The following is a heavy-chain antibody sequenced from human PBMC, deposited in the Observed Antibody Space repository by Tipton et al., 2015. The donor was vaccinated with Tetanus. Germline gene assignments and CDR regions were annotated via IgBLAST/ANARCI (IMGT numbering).Heavy chain of an antibody. D-gene: IGHD1-1*01. V-gene: IGHV4-61*02. CDR3: ARLTTPFNTFDL. J-gene: IGHJ3*01. Sequence: PGLVKPSETLSLTCTVSGGSISSSNYYWGWIRQPAGKGLEWIGRIYTSGSTNYNPSLKSRVSMSVDTSKNQFSLKLTSPAATDTAVYYCARLTTPFNTFDLWGQGRLVTVSS. CDR1: GGSISSSNYY. CDR2: IYTSGST.